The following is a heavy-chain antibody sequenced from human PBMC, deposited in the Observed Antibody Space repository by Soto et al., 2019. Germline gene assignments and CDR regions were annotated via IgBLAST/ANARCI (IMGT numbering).Heavy chain of an antibody. D-gene: IGHD3-16*01. J-gene: IGHJ4*02. CDR3: ARWGTTGGLDF. V-gene: IGHV3-30*03. CDR2: TSYDGSNT. Sequence: QVQLVESGGGVVQPGTSLRLSCVGSGFTFRSFVIHWVRPAPGKGLEWVALTSYDGSNTYYGDSVKGRFTISRDNSKYTVDLQMDSLRVEDTALYYCARWGTTGGLDFWGQGTLVIVSS. CDR1: GFTFRSFV.